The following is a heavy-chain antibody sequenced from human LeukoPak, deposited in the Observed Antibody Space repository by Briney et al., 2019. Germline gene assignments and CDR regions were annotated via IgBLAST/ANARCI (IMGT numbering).Heavy chain of an antibody. J-gene: IGHJ4*02. CDR2: IYYSGST. CDR1: GGSISSGDYY. CDR3: ARWVATEAYYFDY. Sequence: PSQTLSLACTVSGGSISSGDYYWSWIRQPPGKGLEWIGYIYYSGSTYYNPSLKSRVTISVDTSKNQFSLKLSSVTAADTAVYYCARWVATEAYYFDYWGQGTLVTVSS. V-gene: IGHV4-30-4*01. D-gene: IGHD1-26*01.